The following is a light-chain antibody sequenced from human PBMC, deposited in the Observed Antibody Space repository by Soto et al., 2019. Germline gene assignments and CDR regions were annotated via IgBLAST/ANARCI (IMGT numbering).Light chain of an antibody. J-gene: IGKJ4*01. CDR3: QCRHSWPA. CDR1: ESIGTF. V-gene: IGKV3-11*01. Sequence: EFVLTQSPVTLSLSPGETATLSCRASESIGTFLAWYQQKPGQAPRLLIYDASTRATGIPARFSGSGSGTDFTLTINDLEPEDSAVYYCQCRHSWPAFGGGTKV. CDR2: DAS.